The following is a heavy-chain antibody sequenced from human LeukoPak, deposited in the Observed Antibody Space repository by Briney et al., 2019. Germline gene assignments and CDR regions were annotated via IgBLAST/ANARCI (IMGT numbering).Heavy chain of an antibody. CDR1: GFTFSGYG. J-gene: IGHJ4*02. V-gene: IGHV3-30*02. CDR3: AKDYYYGSGSYYTRFDH. CDR2: IRYDGTYK. Sequence: PGGSLRLSCAASGFTFSGYGMHWVRQAPGKGLEWVAFIRYDGTYKSNADSVKGRFTISRDNSKSTLYLQMNSLRAEDTAIYYCAKDYYYGSGSYYTRFDHWGQGTLVTVSS. D-gene: IGHD3-10*01.